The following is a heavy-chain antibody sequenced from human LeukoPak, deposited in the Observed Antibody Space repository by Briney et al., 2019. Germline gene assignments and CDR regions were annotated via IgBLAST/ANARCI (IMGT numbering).Heavy chain of an antibody. Sequence: GGSLRRSCAASGFTFSSYAMTWVRQAPGKGLEWFSGISGSGDRTYYADSVKGRFTISRDNSKNTLYVEMNRVRAEDTAVYYCAKASRASTVTPRHPIDYWGQGTLVTVSS. CDR3: AKASRASTVTPRHPIDY. D-gene: IGHD4-17*01. J-gene: IGHJ4*02. CDR1: GFTFSSYA. CDR2: ISGSGDRT. V-gene: IGHV3-23*01.